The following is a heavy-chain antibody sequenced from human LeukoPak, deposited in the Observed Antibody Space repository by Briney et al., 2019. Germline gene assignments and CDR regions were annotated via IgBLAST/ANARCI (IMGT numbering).Heavy chain of an antibody. CDR2: ISQDQSAI. J-gene: IGHJ4*03. CDR1: GFIFRRYW. V-gene: IGHV3-7*01. D-gene: IGHD5-24*01. CDR3: AKLIRDVTIYDF. Sequence: GGSLRLSCATSGFIFRRYWMSWVRQAPGKGLEWVASISQDQSAIFYVDSVKGRFTISRDNTRNFLFLQMNSLRAEDTAFYYCAKLIRDVTIYDFWGPGSLVTVSS.